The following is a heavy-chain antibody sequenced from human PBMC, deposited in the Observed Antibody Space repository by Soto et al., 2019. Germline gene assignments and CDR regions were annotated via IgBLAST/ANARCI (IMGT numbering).Heavy chain of an antibody. CDR1: GFSFSTSI. J-gene: IGHJ4*02. V-gene: IGHV3-21*01. Sequence: GGSLRLSCAASGFSFSTSIMYWVRQAPGKGLEWVSSISSTGSFIYYADSLKGRFTISRDNADNSLFLQLNNLRAEDTAVYYCARLSRANYDFWSGDYYFDSWGQGTLVTVSS. D-gene: IGHD3-3*01. CDR2: ISSTGSFI. CDR3: ARLSRANYDFWSGDYYFDS.